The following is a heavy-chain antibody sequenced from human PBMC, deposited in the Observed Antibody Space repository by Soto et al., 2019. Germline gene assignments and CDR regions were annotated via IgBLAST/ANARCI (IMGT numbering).Heavy chain of an antibody. Sequence: QVHLVQSGAEVKKPGASVKVSCKSSGYGFTTYGITWVRQAPGQGLEWMAWISAHNGNTNYAQKLQGRVTVTRDTSTSTAYMELRSVSSDDTAVYYCARGRYGDYWGQGALVTVSS. J-gene: IGHJ4*02. CDR2: ISAHNGNT. V-gene: IGHV1-18*01. CDR3: ARGRYGDY. D-gene: IGHD1-1*01. CDR1: GYGFTTYG.